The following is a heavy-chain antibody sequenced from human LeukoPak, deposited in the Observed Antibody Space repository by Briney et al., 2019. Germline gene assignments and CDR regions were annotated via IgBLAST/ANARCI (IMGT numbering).Heavy chain of an antibody. J-gene: IGHJ3*02. CDR2: IYTSGST. CDR1: GGSISSGSYY. Sequence: SQTLSLTCTVSGGSISSGSYYWSWIRQPAGEGLEWIGRIYTSGSTNYNPSLKSRVTISVDTSKNQFSLKLSSVTAADTAVYYCASSCSSTSCYTGGDAFDIWGQGTMVAVSS. CDR3: ASSCSSTSCYTGGDAFDI. D-gene: IGHD2-2*02. V-gene: IGHV4-61*02.